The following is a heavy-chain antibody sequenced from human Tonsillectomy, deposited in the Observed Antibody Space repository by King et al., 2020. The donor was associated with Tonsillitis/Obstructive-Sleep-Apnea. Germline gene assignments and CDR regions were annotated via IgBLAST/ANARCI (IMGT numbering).Heavy chain of an antibody. J-gene: IGHJ4*02. Sequence: VQLVESGAEVKKPGESLKISCKGSGYSFTSYWIGWVRQMPGKGLEWMGIIYPGDSDTRYSPSFQGQVTISADKSINTAYLQWSSLKASDTAMYYCARFGPYTSSLAGSLDYWGQGTLVTVSS. CDR3: ARFGPYTSSLAGSLDY. CDR2: IYPGDSDT. CDR1: GYSFTSYW. V-gene: IGHV5-51*01. D-gene: IGHD6-13*01.